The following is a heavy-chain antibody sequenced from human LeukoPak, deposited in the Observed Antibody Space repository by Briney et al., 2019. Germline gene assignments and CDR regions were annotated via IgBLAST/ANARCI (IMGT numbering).Heavy chain of an antibody. V-gene: IGHV4-61*01. CDR1: GGSVSSGSYF. Sequence: SETLSLTCAVSGGSVSSGSYFWSCIRQPPGQRLEWTRYIYYTGSTNYNPSLKSRVTISVDTSKNQFSLKLSSVTAADTAVYYCAREVSSTSTCSDYWGQGTLVTVSS. CDR2: IYYTGST. D-gene: IGHD6-13*01. J-gene: IGHJ4*02. CDR3: AREVSSTSTCSDY.